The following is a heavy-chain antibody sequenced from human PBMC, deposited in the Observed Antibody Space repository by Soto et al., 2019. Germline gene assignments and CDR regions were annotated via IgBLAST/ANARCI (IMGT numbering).Heavy chain of an antibody. D-gene: IGHD3-9*01. CDR1: GYTFSEYS. J-gene: IGHJ3*02. CDR2: FGTSRKYI. V-gene: IGHV3-48*02. Sequence: PGGSLRLSCVASGYTFSEYSMNWVRQAPGKGLECVSYFGTSRKYIFYADSVRGRFTISRDDARNSLYLQLNSLRDEDTAVYYCVRDRDWAFDIWGQGTMVTVSS. CDR3: VRDRDWAFDI.